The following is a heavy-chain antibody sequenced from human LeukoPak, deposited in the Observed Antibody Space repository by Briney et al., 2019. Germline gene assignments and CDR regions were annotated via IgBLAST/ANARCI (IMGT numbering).Heavy chain of an antibody. CDR2: IRSEADGGTL. J-gene: IGHJ4*02. Sequence: PGGSLRLSWAASEFSLINAWMSWVRQAPGKGLEGVGRIRSEADGGTLDYAALVKGRFTISRDASKNTLYLQMYSLKTEDTAVYYCTTVIMGTPKDDYWGQGTLVTVSS. CDR3: TTVIMGTPKDDY. V-gene: IGHV3-15*01. CDR1: EFSLINAW. D-gene: IGHD1-26*01.